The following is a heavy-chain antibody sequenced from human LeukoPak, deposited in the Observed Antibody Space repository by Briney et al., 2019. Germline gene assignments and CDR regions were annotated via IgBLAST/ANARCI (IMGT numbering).Heavy chain of an antibody. CDR3: ARAGAIGWYAAGWFDP. J-gene: IGHJ5*02. CDR2: INTDGRTT. V-gene: IGHV3-74*01. CDR1: GFPFNNYW. Sequence: PGGSLKLSCAASGFPFNNYWIRCVRQAPGKGLMWVSSINTDGRTTRYAASVQGRFTISRDNAKNTLSLQMNSLRDDDTAVYYCARAGAIGWYAAGWFDPWGQGTLVTVSS. D-gene: IGHD6-19*01.